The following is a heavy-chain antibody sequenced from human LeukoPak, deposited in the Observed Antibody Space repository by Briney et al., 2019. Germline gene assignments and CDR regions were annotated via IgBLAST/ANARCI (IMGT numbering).Heavy chain of an antibody. D-gene: IGHD3-10*01. V-gene: IGHV3-23*01. CDR2: ISGSGGST. Sequence: PGGSLRLSCAASGFTFSSYAMSWVRQAPGKGLEWVSAISGSGGSTYYADSVKGRFTISRDNSKNSLYLQMNSLRAEDTAVYYCARDIRVASAYYYGSGSRGGDFDYWGQGTLVTVSS. J-gene: IGHJ4*02. CDR1: GFTFSSYA. CDR3: ARDIRVASAYYYGSGSRGGDFDY.